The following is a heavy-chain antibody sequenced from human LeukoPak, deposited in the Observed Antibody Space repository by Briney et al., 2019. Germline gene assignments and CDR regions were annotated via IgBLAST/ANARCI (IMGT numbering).Heavy chain of an antibody. CDR1: GFTFSSYE. D-gene: IGHD3-10*01. V-gene: IGHV3-48*03. CDR3: AKEKELLWFGEEYYFDY. Sequence: PGGSLRLSCAASGFTFSSYEMNWVRQAPGKGLEWVSYISSSGSTIYYADSVKGRFTISRDNSKNTLYLQMNSLRAEDTAVYYCAKEKELLWFGEEYYFDYWGQGTLVTVSS. J-gene: IGHJ4*02. CDR2: ISSSGSTI.